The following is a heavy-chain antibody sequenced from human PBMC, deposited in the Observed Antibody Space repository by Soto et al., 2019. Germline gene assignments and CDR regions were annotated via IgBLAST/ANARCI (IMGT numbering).Heavy chain of an antibody. CDR2: ISYDGSHK. Sequence: QVQVVESGGGVVQPGRSLRLSCVASGFSFSHYGMQWVRQAPGQGLEWVAVISYDGSHKYYGASVTGRLTISSENSNTTLYQQMNSLRPDDTALYFCARDREREQLSYDGVDVWGQGTTVAVSS. J-gene: IGHJ6*02. CDR1: GFSFSHYG. V-gene: IGHV3-30*03. D-gene: IGHD1-26*01. CDR3: ARDREREQLSYDGVDV.